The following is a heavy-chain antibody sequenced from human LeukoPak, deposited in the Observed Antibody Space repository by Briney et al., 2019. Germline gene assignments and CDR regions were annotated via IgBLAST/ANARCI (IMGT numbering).Heavy chain of an antibody. J-gene: IGHJ4*02. D-gene: IGHD5-12*01. CDR1: GFTFSNAW. CDR2: IFHSGIT. Sequence: GSLRLSCAASGFTFSNAWTSWVRQAPGKGLEWIGYIFHSGITNNNPSLKSRVTISVDRSKNQHSLRLSSVTAADTAVYYCAKDVRDVSGYGLFDSWGQGTLVTVSS. V-gene: IGHV4-59*01. CDR3: AKDVRDVSGYGLFDS.